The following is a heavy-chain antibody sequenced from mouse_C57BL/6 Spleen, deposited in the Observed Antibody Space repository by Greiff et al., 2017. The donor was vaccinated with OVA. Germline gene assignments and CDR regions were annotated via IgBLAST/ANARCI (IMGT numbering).Heavy chain of an antibody. V-gene: IGHV5-15*01. CDR1: GFTFSDYG. CDR3: ARQGNYVNYAMDY. D-gene: IGHD2-1*01. J-gene: IGHJ4*01. CDR2: ISNLAYSI. Sequence: EVQVVESGGGLVQPGGSLKLSCAASGFTFSDYGMAWVRQAPRKGPEWVAFISNLAYSIYYADTVTGRFTISRENAKNTLYLEMSSLRSEDTAMYYCARQGNYVNYAMDYWGQGTSVTVSS.